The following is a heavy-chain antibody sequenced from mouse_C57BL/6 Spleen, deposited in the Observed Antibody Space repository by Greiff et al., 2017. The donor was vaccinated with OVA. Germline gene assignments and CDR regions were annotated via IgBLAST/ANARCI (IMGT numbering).Heavy chain of an antibody. J-gene: IGHJ1*03. CDR2: IYPGDGDT. CDR1: GYAFSSSW. CDR3: ARSDYGTPFDV. Sequence: QVHVKQSGPELVKPGASVKISCKASGYAFSSSWMNWVKQRPGKGLEWIGRIYPGDGDTNYNGKFKGKATLTADKSSSTAYMQLSSLTSEDSAVYFCARSDYGTPFDVWGTGTTVTVSS. D-gene: IGHD2-1*01. V-gene: IGHV1-82*01.